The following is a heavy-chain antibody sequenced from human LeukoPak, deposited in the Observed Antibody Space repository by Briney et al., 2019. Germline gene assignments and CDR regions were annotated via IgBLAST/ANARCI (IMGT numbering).Heavy chain of an antibody. CDR2: IYTSGST. J-gene: IGHJ3*02. CDR3: ARLSVIPPNDAFDI. Sequence: SETLSLTCTVSGGSISSYYWNWIRQPAGKGVEWIGRIYTSGSTNYNPYLKSRVTMSVDTSKKQFSLKLSSVTAADTAVYYCARLSVIPPNDAFDIWGQGTMVTVSS. D-gene: IGHD2-2*01. CDR1: GGSISSYY. V-gene: IGHV4-4*07.